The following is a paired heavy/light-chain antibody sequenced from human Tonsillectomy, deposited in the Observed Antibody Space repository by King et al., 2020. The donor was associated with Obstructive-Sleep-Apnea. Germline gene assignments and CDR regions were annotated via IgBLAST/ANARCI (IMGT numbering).Heavy chain of an antibody. J-gene: IGHJ3*02. CDR1: GYSFTSYW. D-gene: IGHD3-9*01. V-gene: IGHV5-10-1*03. CDR3: ARIRDYDILTGYYNDAFDK. Sequence: EVQLVQSGAEVKKPGESLRISCKGSGYSFTSYWITWVRQMSGKGLEWMGRIDPSDSHSNYSPSFQGHVTISADKSISTAYLQWSSLRASDTAMYYCARIRDYDILTGYYNDAFDKWGQGTMVTVSS. CDR2: IDPSDSHS.
Light chain of an antibody. CDR1: SGDIGAYDY. Sequence: QSALTQPASVSGSPGQSITISCTGTSGDIGAYDYVSWYQQYPGKAPKLMIYDVTTRPSGVSNRFSGSKSGNTASLTISGLQADDEGDYYCSSHTTSSTLVFGGGTRLTVL. CDR3: SSHTTSSTLV. CDR2: DVT. V-gene: IGLV2-14*01. J-gene: IGLJ3*02.